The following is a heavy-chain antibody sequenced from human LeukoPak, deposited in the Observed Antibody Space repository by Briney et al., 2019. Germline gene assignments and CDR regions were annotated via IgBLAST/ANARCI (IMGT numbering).Heavy chain of an antibody. CDR1: GGSFSGYY. CDR3: AGHLRWFDY. Sequence: SETLSLTCAVYGGSFSGYYWSWIRQPPGEGLEWIGEINHSGSTNYNPSLKSRVTISVDTSKNQFSLKLSSVTAADTAVYYCAGHLRWFDYWGQGTLVTVSS. J-gene: IGHJ4*02. D-gene: IGHD4-23*01. CDR2: INHSGST. V-gene: IGHV4-34*01.